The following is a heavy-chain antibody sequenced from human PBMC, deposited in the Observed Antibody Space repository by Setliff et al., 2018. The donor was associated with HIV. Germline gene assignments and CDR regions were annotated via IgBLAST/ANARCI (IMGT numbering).Heavy chain of an antibody. CDR3: ARGMYYYDSSGYDTFDI. J-gene: IGHJ3*02. Sequence: GESLKISCKGSGYSFTKYWIGWVRQTPGKGLEWMGIIYPGDSDTRYSPSFQGQGTISADKSIKTAYLQWNSLKASDTAMYYCARGMYYYDSSGYDTFDIWGQGTMVTVSS. CDR1: GYSFTKYW. D-gene: IGHD3-22*01. V-gene: IGHV5-51*01. CDR2: IYPGDSDT.